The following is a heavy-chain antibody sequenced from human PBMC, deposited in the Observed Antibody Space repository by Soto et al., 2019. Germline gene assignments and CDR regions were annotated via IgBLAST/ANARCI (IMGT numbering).Heavy chain of an antibody. CDR1: GFAFSDYA. CDR2: ISDGDGAT. Sequence: EVHLLESGGGLVQPGGSLRLSCAASGFAFSDYAMTWVRQAPGKGLEWVSDISDGDGATHYADSVKGRFTISRDDSTNTLYLQMDSLRAEDAAVYYCAKGSTFFDFWGQGTLVTVSS. D-gene: IGHD6-6*01. CDR3: AKGSTFFDF. J-gene: IGHJ4*02. V-gene: IGHV3-23*01.